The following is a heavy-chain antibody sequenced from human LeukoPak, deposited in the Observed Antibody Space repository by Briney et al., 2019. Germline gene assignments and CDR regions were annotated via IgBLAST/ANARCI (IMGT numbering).Heavy chain of an antibody. J-gene: IGHJ4*02. CDR1: GFTFSSYG. CDR2: ISYDGSNK. Sequence: RSLRLSCAASGFTFSSYGMHWARQAPGKGLEWVAVISYDGSNKYYADSVKGRFTISRDNSKNTLYLQINSLRAEDTAVYYCAKDREYYDFWSGYYAPSGYWGQGTLVTVSS. D-gene: IGHD3-3*01. V-gene: IGHV3-30*18. CDR3: AKDREYYDFWSGYYAPSGY.